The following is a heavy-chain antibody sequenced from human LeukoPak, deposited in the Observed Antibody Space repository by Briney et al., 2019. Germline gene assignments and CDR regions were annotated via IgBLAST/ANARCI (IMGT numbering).Heavy chain of an antibody. CDR3: AKARTAMVGNFDY. D-gene: IGHD5-18*01. J-gene: IGHJ4*02. CDR1: GFTFSSYG. CDR2: ISYDGSNK. Sequence: GGSLRLSCAASGFTFSSYGMHWVRQAPGKGLEWVAVISYDGSNKYYADSVKGRFTISRDNSKNTLYLQMNSPRAEDTAVYYCAKARTAMVGNFDYWGQGTLVTVSS. V-gene: IGHV3-30*18.